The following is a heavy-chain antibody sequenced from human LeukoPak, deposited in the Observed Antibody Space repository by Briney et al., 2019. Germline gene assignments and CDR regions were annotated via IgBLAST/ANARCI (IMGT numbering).Heavy chain of an antibody. CDR1: GGTFSSYA. D-gene: IGHD2-2*01. V-gene: IGHV1-69*05. Sequence: GSSVKVSCKASGGTFSSYAISWVRQAPGQGLEWMGGIIPIFGTANYAQKFQGRVTITTDESTSTAYMELSSLRSEDTAVYYCARGEVPAATYAFDIWGQGTMVTVSS. CDR2: IIPIFGTA. J-gene: IGHJ3*02. CDR3: ARGEVPAATYAFDI.